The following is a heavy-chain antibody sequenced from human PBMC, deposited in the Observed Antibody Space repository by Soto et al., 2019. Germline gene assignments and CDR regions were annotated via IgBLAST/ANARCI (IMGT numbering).Heavy chain of an antibody. J-gene: IGHJ6*02. CDR2: INPNSGGT. Sequence: XSVKVSFKASGYTFTGYYMHWVRQAPGQGLEWMGWINPNSGGTNYAQKFQGRVTMTRDTSISTAYMELSRLRSDDTAVYYCARDQDYYYGMDVWGQGTTVTVSS. V-gene: IGHV1-2*02. CDR1: GYTFTGYY. CDR3: ARDQDYYYGMDV.